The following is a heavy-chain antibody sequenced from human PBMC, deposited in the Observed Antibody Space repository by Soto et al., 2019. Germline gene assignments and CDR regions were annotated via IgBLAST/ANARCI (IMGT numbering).Heavy chain of an antibody. V-gene: IGHV2-5*02. D-gene: IGHD2-15*01. J-gene: IGHJ4*02. CDR2: IYWDDDK. CDR3: AHRPSYCSGGSCYSGFDY. Sequence: QITLKESGPTLVKPTQTLTLTCTFSGFSLSTSGVGVGWIRQPPGKALEWLALIYWDDDKRYSPSLKSRLTIPKDTSKHPVVLTMTNMDPVDTATYYCAHRPSYCSGGSCYSGFDYWGQGTLVTVSS. CDR1: GFSLSTSGVG.